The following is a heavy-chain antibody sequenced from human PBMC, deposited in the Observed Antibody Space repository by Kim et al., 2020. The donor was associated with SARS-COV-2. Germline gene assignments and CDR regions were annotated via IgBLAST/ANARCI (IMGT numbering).Heavy chain of an antibody. CDR1: GRPFNGYY. Sequence: SETLSLTCAVYGRPFNGYYWNWIRQSPGKGLEWIGEINHSGSTNYNPSLKTRVTILVDASKNHFSLRVNSVTAADTAVYYCARDGDYSDFWSARSYYFDFWGQGTLVTVSS. CDR3: ARDGDYSDFWSARSYYFDF. V-gene: IGHV4-34*01. CDR2: INHSGST. D-gene: IGHD3-3*01. J-gene: IGHJ4*02.